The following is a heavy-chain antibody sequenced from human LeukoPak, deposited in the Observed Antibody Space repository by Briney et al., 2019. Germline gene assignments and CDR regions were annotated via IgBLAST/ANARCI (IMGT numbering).Heavy chain of an antibody. CDR1: GFSLSTRGVG. CDR2: IYWDDDK. CDR3: AHSGYSYGFGEKRFDY. V-gene: IGHV2-5*02. J-gene: IGHJ4*02. D-gene: IGHD5-18*01. Sequence: SGPTLVNPTQTLTLTCTFSGFSLSTRGVGVGWIRQPPGKALEWLALIYWDDDKRYSPSLKSRLTITKDTSKNQVVLTMTNVDPVDTATYYCAHSGYSYGFGEKRFDYWGQGTLVTVSS.